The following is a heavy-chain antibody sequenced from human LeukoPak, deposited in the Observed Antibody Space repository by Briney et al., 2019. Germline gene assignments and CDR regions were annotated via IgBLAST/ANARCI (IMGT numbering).Heavy chain of an antibody. D-gene: IGHD5-24*01. J-gene: IGHJ4*02. V-gene: IGHV1-69*05. CDR2: IIPIFGTP. CDR1: GGTFSSYA. Sequence: ASVKVSCKASGGTFSSYAISWVRQAPGQGLEWMGGIIPIFGTPNYAQKFQGRVTITTDESTSTAYMELSSLRSEDTAVYYCARGGRDGYNCFDYWGQGTLVTVSS. CDR3: ARGGRDGYNCFDY.